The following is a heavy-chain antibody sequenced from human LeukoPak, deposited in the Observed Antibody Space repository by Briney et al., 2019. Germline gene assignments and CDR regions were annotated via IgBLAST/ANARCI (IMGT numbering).Heavy chain of an antibody. CDR2: IIPIFDTA. V-gene: IGHV1-69*05. Sequence: SVKVSCKASGGTFSSYAISWVRQAPGQGLEWMGGIIPIFDTANYAQKFQGRVTITTDESTSTAYMELSSLRSEDTAVYYCARAPHYYDSSGEYYYYYYMDVWGKGTTATVSS. CDR1: GGTFSSYA. CDR3: ARAPHYYDSSGEYYYYYYMDV. J-gene: IGHJ6*03. D-gene: IGHD3-22*01.